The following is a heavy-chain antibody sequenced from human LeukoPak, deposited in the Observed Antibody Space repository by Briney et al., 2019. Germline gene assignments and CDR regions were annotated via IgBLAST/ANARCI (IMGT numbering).Heavy chain of an antibody. V-gene: IGHV3-48*03. CDR3: ARGVGSGHDY. J-gene: IGHJ4*02. D-gene: IGHD6-19*01. CDR2: ISSSGSTI. CDR1: GFTFGSYE. Sequence: GGSLRLSCAASGFTFGSYEMNWVRQAPGKGLEWVSYISSSGSTIYYADSVKGRFTISRDNAKNSLYLQMNSLRAEDTAVYYCARGVGSGHDYWGQGTLVTVSS.